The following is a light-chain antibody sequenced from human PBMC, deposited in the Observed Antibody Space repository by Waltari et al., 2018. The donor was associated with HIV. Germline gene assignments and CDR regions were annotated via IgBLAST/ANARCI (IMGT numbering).Light chain of an antibody. CDR2: DVN. CDR3: SSYTSSHTQV. CDR1: SSDVCATNY. Sequence: HSPLPQPASVSGSPGQSITVSCTGTSSDVCATNYVSWYQQHPGKATKFIIYDVNKRPSGVSNRFSGSKSGNTASLTISGLQAEDEADYYCSSYTSSHTQVFGSGTKVTVL. V-gene: IGLV2-14*03. J-gene: IGLJ1*01.